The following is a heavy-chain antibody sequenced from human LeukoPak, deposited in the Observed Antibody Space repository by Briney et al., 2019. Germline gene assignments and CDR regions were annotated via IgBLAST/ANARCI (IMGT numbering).Heavy chain of an antibody. CDR3: ARWARYCSSTSCFRRFDY. CDR2: IGTAGDT. J-gene: IGHJ4*02. CDR1: GFTFSSYD. V-gene: IGHV3-13*01. Sequence: GSLRLSCAASGFTFSSYDMHWVRQATGKGLEWVSAIGTAGDTYYPGSVKGRFTISRENAKNSLYLQMNSLRAGDTAVYYRARWARYCSSTSCFRRFDYWGQGTLVTVSS. D-gene: IGHD2-2*01.